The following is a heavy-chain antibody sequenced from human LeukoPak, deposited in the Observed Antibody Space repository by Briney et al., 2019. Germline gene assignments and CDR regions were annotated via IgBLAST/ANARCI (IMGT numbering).Heavy chain of an antibody. CDR1: GGSISSSSYY. CDR3: ARDRPTYSSAYFDY. D-gene: IGHD3-22*01. J-gene: IGHJ4*02. V-gene: IGHV4-39*07. CDR2: IYYSGST. Sequence: SETLSLTCTVSGGSISSSSYYWGWIRQPPGKGLEWIGSIYYSGSTYYNPSLASRLTISVDTSKNQFSLSLTSVTAADTAVYYCARDRPTYSSAYFDYWGQGILVTVSS.